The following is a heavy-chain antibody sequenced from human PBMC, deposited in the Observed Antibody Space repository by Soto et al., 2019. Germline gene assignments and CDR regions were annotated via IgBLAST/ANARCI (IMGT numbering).Heavy chain of an antibody. D-gene: IGHD2-21*02. CDR3: ARSGILGLSPKRTPRRNQFDP. J-gene: IGHJ5*02. Sequence: ASVKVSCKASGYTFTSYGISWVRQAPGQGLEWMGWISAYNGNTNYAQKLQGRVTMTTDTSTSTAYMELRSLRSDDTAVYYCARSGILGLSPKRTPRRNQFDPWGQGTLVTVSS. CDR1: GYTFTSYG. V-gene: IGHV1-18*04. CDR2: ISAYNGNT.